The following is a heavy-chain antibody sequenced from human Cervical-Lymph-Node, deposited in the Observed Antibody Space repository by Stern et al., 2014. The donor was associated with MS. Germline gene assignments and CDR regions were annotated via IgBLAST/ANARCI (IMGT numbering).Heavy chain of an antibody. CDR1: GYAFNSYY. J-gene: IGHJ6*02. CDR3: ARGPNEHWGGHYHSNGLDV. V-gene: IGHV1-2*02. D-gene: IGHD7-27*01. Sequence: VQLVQSGAEVKKPGASVTVSCTASGYAFNSYYLHWVRQAPGQGLEWMGGINPNRGGTAYAPRFHGRVSMTRDTSIITAYMELTGLTSDDTAVYYCARGPNEHWGGHYHSNGLDVWGLGTTVTVSS. CDR2: INPNRGGT.